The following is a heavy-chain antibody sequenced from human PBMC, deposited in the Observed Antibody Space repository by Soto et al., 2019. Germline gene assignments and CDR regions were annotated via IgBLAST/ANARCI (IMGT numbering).Heavy chain of an antibody. D-gene: IGHD2-8*01. CDR2: INPNSGGT. CDR3: ARAPWGYCPNGVCLLQHLFDY. V-gene: IGHV1-2*02. CDR1: GYTLTGYY. J-gene: IGHJ4*02. Sequence: ASVKVSCKASGYTLTGYYMHWVRQSPGQGLEWMGWINPNSGGTNYAQKFQGRVTMTSDTSISTAYMELSRLRSDDTAVYYCARAPWGYCPNGVCLLQHLFDYWGQGTLVTVSS.